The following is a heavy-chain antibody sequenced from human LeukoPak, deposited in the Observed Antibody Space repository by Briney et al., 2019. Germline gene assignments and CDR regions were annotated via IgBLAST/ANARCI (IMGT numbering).Heavy chain of an antibody. CDR2: VSGNGGST. CDR1: GFTFSSYA. V-gene: IGHV3-23*01. D-gene: IGHD1-26*01. Sequence: GGSLRLSCAASGFTFSSYAMSWVRQAPGKGLDWVSGVSGNGGSTYYADSVKGRFTISRDNSKNTLYLQMNSLRAEDTAVYYCAKDRVIVGATSRPDYWGQGTLVTVS. J-gene: IGHJ4*02. CDR3: AKDRVIVGATSRPDY.